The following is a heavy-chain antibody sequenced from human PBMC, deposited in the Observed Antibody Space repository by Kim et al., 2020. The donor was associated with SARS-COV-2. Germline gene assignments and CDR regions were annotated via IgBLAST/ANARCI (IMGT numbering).Heavy chain of an antibody. CDR2: ISAYNGNT. CDR1: GYTFTSYG. J-gene: IGHJ5*02. V-gene: IGHV1-18*01. D-gene: IGHD5-18*01. Sequence: ASVKVSCKASGYTFTSYGISWVRQAPGQGLEWMGWISAYNGNTNYAQKLQCRVTMTTDTSTSTAYMELRSLRSDDTAVYYCARDFFWGNRYSYGYGWFDPWGQGTLVTVSS. CDR3: ARDFFWGNRYSYGYGWFDP.